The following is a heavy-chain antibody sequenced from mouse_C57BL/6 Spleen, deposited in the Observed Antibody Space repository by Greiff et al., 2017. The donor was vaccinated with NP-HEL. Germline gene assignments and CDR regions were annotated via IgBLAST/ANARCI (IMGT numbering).Heavy chain of an antibody. CDR3: ARHTTFAY. Sequence: VQLQQSGPELVKPGASVKISCKASGCTFTDYYMNWVKQSHGKSLEWIGDINPNNGGTSYNQKFKGKATLTVDKSSSTAYMELRSLTSEDSAVYYCARHTTFAYWGQGTLVTVSA. CDR1: GCTFTDYY. J-gene: IGHJ3*01. V-gene: IGHV1-26*01. D-gene: IGHD1-1*01. CDR2: INPNNGGT.